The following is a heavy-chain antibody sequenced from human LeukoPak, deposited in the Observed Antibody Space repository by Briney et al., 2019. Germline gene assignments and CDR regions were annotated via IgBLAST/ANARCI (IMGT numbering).Heavy chain of an antibody. V-gene: IGHV3-43*02. D-gene: IGHD3-10*01. CDR2: ISGDGGST. CDR3: APTPGRIGR. J-gene: IGHJ4*02. CDR1: GFTFDDYA. Sequence: GGSLTLSCAASGFTFDDYAMQWVRQAPGKGLEWVSLISGDGGSTYYADSVKGRFTTSRDNSKNSLYLQINSLRTEDTALYYCAPTPGRIGRWGEGTLVTVSS.